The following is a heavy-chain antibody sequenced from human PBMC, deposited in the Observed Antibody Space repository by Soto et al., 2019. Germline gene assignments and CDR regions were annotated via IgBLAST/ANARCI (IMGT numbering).Heavy chain of an antibody. CDR2: ISYDGSNT. CDR1: GFTFSSYG. CDR3: ARDTITVRRGVILPFDS. J-gene: IGHJ4*02. Sequence: GGSLRLSCAASGFTFSSYGMHWVRQAPGKGLEWVAVISYDGSNTYHADSVEGRFTVSRDNSKNTLYLHMNSLRAEDTALYYCARDTITVRRGVILPFDSWGQGTRVTVSS. V-gene: IGHV3-30*03. D-gene: IGHD3-16*01.